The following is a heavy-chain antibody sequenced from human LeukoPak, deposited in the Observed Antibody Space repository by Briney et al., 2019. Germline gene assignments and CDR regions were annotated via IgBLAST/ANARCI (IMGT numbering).Heavy chain of an antibody. Sequence: PSETLSLTCTVSGGSISSYYWSWIRQPPGKGLEWIGYIYYSGSTNYNPSLKSRVTISVDTSKNQFSLKLSSVTAADTAVYYCARVRAWGDYGGYYFDYWGQGTLVTVSS. V-gene: IGHV4-59*01. CDR3: ARVRAWGDYGGYYFDY. CDR2: IYYSGST. J-gene: IGHJ4*02. D-gene: IGHD4-17*01. CDR1: GGSISSYY.